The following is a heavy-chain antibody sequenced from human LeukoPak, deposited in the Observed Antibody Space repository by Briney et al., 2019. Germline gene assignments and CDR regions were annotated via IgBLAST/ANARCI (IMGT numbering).Heavy chain of an antibody. CDR1: GYTFIIYY. V-gene: IGHV1-46*01. D-gene: IGHD2-21*01. CDR3: ARGPYGGNDFDY. CDR2: INPSGGST. Sequence: GASVKVSCKASGYTFIIYYMHWVRQAPGQGLEWMGIINPSGGSTSYEQKFQGRVTMTRDTTTSTVYMELSSLRSEDTAVYYCARGPYGGNDFDYWGQGTLVTVSS. J-gene: IGHJ4*02.